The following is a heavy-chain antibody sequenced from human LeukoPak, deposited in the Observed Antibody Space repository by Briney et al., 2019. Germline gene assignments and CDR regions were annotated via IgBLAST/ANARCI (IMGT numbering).Heavy chain of an antibody. V-gene: IGHV3-53*01. D-gene: IGHD6-13*01. CDR1: GLTVSSNY. J-gene: IGHJ4*02. CDR3: ARGYADTYSSSWYGRFDS. Sequence: PGGSLRLSCAVSGLTVSSNYMSWVRQDPGKGLEWVSVIYSGGITYYTDSVKGRFTISRDNSKNTLYLQMNSLRAEDTAVYYCARGYADTYSSSWYGRFDSWGQGTLVTVSS. CDR2: IYSGGIT.